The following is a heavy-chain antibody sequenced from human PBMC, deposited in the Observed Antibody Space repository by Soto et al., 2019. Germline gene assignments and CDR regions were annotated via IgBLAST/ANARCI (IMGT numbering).Heavy chain of an antibody. CDR1: GFTFSDWY. CDR2: ISPTGTNA. CDR3: ARGHYGLDV. Sequence: WGSLRLSCAASGFTFSDWYMSWIRQAPGKGLEWVSYISPTGTNAYYADSVKGRFTISRDNGRNSLYLQMNGLRAEDTAVYYCARGHYGLDVWGQGTTVTVSS. J-gene: IGHJ6*02. V-gene: IGHV3-11*04.